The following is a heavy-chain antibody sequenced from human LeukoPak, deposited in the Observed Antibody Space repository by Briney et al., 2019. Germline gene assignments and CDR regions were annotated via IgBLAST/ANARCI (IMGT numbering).Heavy chain of an antibody. Sequence: GGSLRLSCSASGFAFSSYAMSWVRQAPGKGLEWVSITSGSGGNPYYADSVEGRFTISRDNSKNTLYLHMNSLRAEDTALYYCAKDTGIILVRGAADYWGQGTLVTVSS. D-gene: IGHD3-10*01. CDR2: TSGSGGNP. CDR1: GFAFSSYA. CDR3: AKDTGIILVRGAADY. V-gene: IGHV3-23*01. J-gene: IGHJ4*02.